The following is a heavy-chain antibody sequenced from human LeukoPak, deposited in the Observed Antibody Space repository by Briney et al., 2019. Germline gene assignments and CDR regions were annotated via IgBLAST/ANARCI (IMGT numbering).Heavy chain of an antibody. Sequence: PSETLSLTCTVSEGSISRDTYYWGWIRQPPGKGLEWIGSIFYSGITYYNLSLKSRFTISVNTSTNQFSLKLTSVTAADTAVYYCASDSTVKTGYFDYWGQGTLVSVSS. V-gene: IGHV4-39*01. CDR3: ASDSTVKTGYFDY. CDR1: EGSISRDTYY. D-gene: IGHD4-17*01. J-gene: IGHJ4*02. CDR2: IFYSGIT.